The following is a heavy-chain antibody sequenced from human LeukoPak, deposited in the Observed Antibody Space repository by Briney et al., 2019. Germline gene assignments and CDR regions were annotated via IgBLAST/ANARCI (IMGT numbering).Heavy chain of an antibody. J-gene: IGHJ4*02. D-gene: IGHD2-15*01. CDR1: GFTFSNAW. Sequence: GSLRLSCAASGFTFSNAWMSWIRQPPGKGLEWIGYAYYSGHTNYNSSLKSRVTMSLDTSKSQFSLRLSSVTAADTAVYFCARHPFATPFDYWGPGTLVTVSS. CDR2: AYYSGHT. CDR3: ARHPFATPFDY. V-gene: IGHV4-59*08.